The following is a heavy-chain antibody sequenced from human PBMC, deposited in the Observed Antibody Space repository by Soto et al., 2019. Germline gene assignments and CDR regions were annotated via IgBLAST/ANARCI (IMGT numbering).Heavy chain of an antibody. CDR3: ARGGAALFWFDP. V-gene: IGHV4-31*03. D-gene: IGHD6-6*01. CDR2: IYYSGST. J-gene: IGHJ5*02. CDR1: GGSISSGGYY. Sequence: QVQLQESGPGLVKPSQTLSLTCTVSGGSISSGGYYWSWIRQHPGKGLGWIGYIYYSGSTYYNPSLKSRVTISVDTSKNQFSLKLSSVTAADTAVYYCARGGAALFWFDPWGQGTLVTVSS.